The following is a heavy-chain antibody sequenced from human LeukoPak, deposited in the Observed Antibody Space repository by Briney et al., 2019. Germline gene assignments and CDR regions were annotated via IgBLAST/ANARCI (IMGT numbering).Heavy chain of an antibody. V-gene: IGHV1-2*02. J-gene: IGHJ4*02. CDR3: AIEYSGYDYGVDY. D-gene: IGHD5-12*01. CDR1: GYTFTGYY. CDR2: INPNSGGT. Sequence: ASVKVSCKASGYTFTGYYVHWVRQAPGQGLEWMGWINPNSGGTNYAQKFQGRVTMTRDTSISTAYMELGRLRSDDTAVYYCAIEYSGYDYGVDYWGQGTLVTVSS.